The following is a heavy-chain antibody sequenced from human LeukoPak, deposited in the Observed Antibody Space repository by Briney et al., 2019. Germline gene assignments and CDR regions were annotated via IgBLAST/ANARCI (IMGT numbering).Heavy chain of an antibody. V-gene: IGHV1-46*01. CDR2: INPGGGST. CDR1: GYTFTSYY. Sequence: PSVKVSCKASGYTFTSYYMHWVRQAPGQGLEWMGIINPGGGSTSYAQKFQGRVTMTRDTSTSTVYMELSSLRSEDTAVYYCARDLPREDTVDYWGQGTLVTVSS. CDR3: ARDLPREDTVDY. J-gene: IGHJ4*02.